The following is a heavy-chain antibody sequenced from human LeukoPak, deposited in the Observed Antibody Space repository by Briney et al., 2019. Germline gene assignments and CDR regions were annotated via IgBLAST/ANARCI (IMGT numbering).Heavy chain of an antibody. CDR1: GFTFSSSR. D-gene: IGHD5-18*01. Sequence: GGSLRLSRVASGFTFSSSRMHWVRQAPGKGLVWVSRINSDGSTTTYADSVRGRFTISRDNAKHTLYLQMKSLRAEDRAVYYCERGGLDTIGCECWGEGTLVTVSS. V-gene: IGHV3-74*01. CDR3: ERGGLDTIGCEC. J-gene: IGHJ1*01. CDR2: INSDGSTT.